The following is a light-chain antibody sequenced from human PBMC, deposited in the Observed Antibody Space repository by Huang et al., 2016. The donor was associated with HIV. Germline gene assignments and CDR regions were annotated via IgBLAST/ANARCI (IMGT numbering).Light chain of an antibody. CDR2: WAS. J-gene: IGKJ1*01. V-gene: IGKV4-1*01. CDR1: QTVLYSSNNKNY. Sequence: DIVMTQSPDSLAVSLGERATINCKSSQTVLYSSNNKNYLAWYQQKLGQPPKLLIYWASTRESGVPDRFTGSGSGTDFTLTITSRQAEDVAVYYCQQYYNTPRTFGQGTKVEI. CDR3: QQYYNTPRT.